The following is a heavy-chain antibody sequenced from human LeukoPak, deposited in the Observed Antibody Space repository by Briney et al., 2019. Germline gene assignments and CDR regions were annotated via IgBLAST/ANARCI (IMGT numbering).Heavy chain of an antibody. CDR1: GFTFSNAW. D-gene: IGHD1-1*01. CDR2: IKSKTDGGTT. V-gene: IGHV3-15*01. Sequence: KPGGSLRLSCAASGFTFSNAWMSWVRQAPGKGLEWVGRIKSKTDGGTTDYAATVKGRFTISRDDSKNTLYLQMNSLKTEDTAVYYCTTVDGLIVVWVQREEWGQGTLVTVSS. CDR3: TTVDGLIVVWVQREE. J-gene: IGHJ4*02.